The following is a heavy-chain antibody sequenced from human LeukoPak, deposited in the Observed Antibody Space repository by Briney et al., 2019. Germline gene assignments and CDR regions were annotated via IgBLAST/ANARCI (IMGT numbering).Heavy chain of an antibody. J-gene: IGHJ4*02. V-gene: IGHV4-59*01. Sequence: SEALSLTCTVSGGSISGYYWSWIRQPPGKGLEWIGYIYYSGSTNYNPSLKSRVTISVDTARNQVSLKLTSVTAADTAVYYCTRERSTVTFDYWGQGTLVTVSS. D-gene: IGHD4-17*01. CDR1: GGSISGYY. CDR2: IYYSGST. CDR3: TRERSTVTFDY.